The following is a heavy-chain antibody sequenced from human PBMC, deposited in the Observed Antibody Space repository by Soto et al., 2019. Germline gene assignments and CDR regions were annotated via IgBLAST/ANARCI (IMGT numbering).Heavy chain of an antibody. CDR3: ASTGIAVAGQYYYGMDG. CDR2: IYYSGST. V-gene: IGHV4-39*01. J-gene: IGHJ6*02. D-gene: IGHD6-19*01. Sequence: SETLYLTCTVPGGSMSSSSYYWGWILQPPGKGLEWIGSIYYSGSTYYNPSLKSRVTISVDTSKNQFSLKLSSVTAADTAVYYCASTGIAVAGQYYYGMDGWGQGTTVIVSS. CDR1: GGSMSSSSYY.